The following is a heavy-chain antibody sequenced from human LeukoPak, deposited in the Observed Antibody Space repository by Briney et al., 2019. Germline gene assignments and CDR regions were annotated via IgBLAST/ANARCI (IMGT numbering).Heavy chain of an antibody. CDR3: ARDGYSSSWYRRVTYYYMDV. Sequence: SVKVSCKASGGTFSSYAISWVRQAPGQGLEWMGGIIPIFGTANYAQKFQGRVTITADESTSTAYMELSSLRAEDTAVYYCARDGYSSSWYRRVTYYYMDVWGKGTTVTVSS. D-gene: IGHD6-13*01. J-gene: IGHJ6*03. CDR2: IIPIFGTA. V-gene: IGHV1-69*13. CDR1: GGTFSSYA.